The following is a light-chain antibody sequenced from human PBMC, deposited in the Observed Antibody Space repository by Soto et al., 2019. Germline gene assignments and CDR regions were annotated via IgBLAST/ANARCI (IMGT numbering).Light chain of an antibody. J-gene: IGKJ1*01. CDR3: HQRQSWPRT. V-gene: IGKV3-11*01. CDR2: DAS. CDR1: QSVSSY. Sequence: IVFTQSASTLSLTPGERASRSCRASQSVSSYLAWYQQKPGQAPRLLIYDASNRATGIPARFSGSGSGTDFTLTISDVQPEDFAVYYCHQRQSWPRTFGQGTKVDIK.